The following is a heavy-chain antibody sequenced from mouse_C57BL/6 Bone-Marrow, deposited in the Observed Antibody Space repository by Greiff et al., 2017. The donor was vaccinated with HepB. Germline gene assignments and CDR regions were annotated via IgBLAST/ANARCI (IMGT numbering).Heavy chain of an antibody. D-gene: IGHD1-1*01. V-gene: IGHV1-81*01. CDR1: GYTFTSYG. CDR2: IYPRSGNT. Sequence: VQLQQSGAELARPGASVKLSCKASGYTFTSYGISWVKQRTGQGLEWIGEIYPRSGNTDYNEKFKGKATLTADKSSSTAYMELRSLTSEDSAVYYCAGGDFTTVVPYYFDYWGQGTTLTVSS. J-gene: IGHJ2*01. CDR3: AGGDFTTVVPYYFDY.